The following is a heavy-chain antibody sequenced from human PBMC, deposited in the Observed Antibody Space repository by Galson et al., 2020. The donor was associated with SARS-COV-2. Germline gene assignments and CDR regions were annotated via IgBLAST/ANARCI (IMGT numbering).Heavy chain of an antibody. D-gene: IGHD3-10*02. J-gene: IGHJ4*02. CDR2: INRDGSPA. CDR3: ARENYYVFDY. Sequence: GGSLRLSCAASGFNFSPWWMAWVRKSPDKGLEWVATINRDGSPAYYVDSVKGRFTISRDNAKNSLFLQMNSLRAEDTAVYYCARENYYVFDYCGQGALVTVSS. V-gene: IGHV3-7*05. CDR1: GFNFSPWW.